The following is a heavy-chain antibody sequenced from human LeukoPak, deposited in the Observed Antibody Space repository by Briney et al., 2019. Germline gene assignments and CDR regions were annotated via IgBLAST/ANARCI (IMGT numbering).Heavy chain of an antibody. CDR1: GGSISSGGYY. Sequence: EPSQTLSLTCTVSGGSISSGGYYWSWIRQPPGKGLEWIGYIYYSGSTNYNPSLKSRVTISVDTSKNQFSLKLSSVTAADTAVYYCARIGASAAAWLPDKYYFDYWGQGTLVTVSS. V-gene: IGHV4-61*08. CDR3: ARIGASAAAWLPDKYYFDY. D-gene: IGHD6-13*01. J-gene: IGHJ4*02. CDR2: IYYSGST.